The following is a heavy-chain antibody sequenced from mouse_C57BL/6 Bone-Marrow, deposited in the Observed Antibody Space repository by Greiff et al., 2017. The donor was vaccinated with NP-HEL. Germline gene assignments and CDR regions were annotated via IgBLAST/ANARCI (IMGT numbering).Heavy chain of an antibody. CDR1: GFTFSSYG. D-gene: IGHD3-3*01. V-gene: IGHV5-6*01. CDR3: ARHEGDEDWYFDV. CDR2: ISSGGSYT. Sequence: EVKLVESGGDLVKPGGSLKLSCAASGFTFSSYGMSWVRQTPDKRLEWVATISSGGSYTYYPDSVKGRFTISRDNAKNTLYLQMSSLKSEDTAMYYCARHEGDEDWYFDVWGTGTTVTVSS. J-gene: IGHJ1*03.